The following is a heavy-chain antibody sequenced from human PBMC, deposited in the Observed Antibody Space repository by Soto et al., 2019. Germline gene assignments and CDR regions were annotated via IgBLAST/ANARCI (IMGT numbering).Heavy chain of an antibody. CDR1: GGSISSSSYY. J-gene: IGHJ3*01. D-gene: IGHD3-10*01. CDR2: IYYSGST. V-gene: IGHV4-39*01. Sequence: SETLSLTCTVSGGSISSSSYYWGWIRQPPGKGLEWIGSIYYSGSTYYNPSLKSRVTISVDTSKNQFSLKLSSVTAADTAVYYCAKGGSGSYSNAFDVWGQGTMVTVSS. CDR3: AKGGSGSYSNAFDV.